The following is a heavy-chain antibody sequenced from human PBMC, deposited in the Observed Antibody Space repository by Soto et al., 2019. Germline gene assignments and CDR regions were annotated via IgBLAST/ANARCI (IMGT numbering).Heavy chain of an antibody. J-gene: IGHJ6*02. CDR1: GYSFTSYW. V-gene: IGHV5-51*01. CDR2: IYPGDSDT. D-gene: IGHD2-2*01. Sequence: PGESLKISCKGSGYSFTSYWIGWVRQMPGKGLEWMGIIYPGDSDTRYSPSFQGQVTISADKSISTAYLQWSSLKASDTAMYYCARAKYCSSTSCYGPKVLYYYYYYGMDVWGQGTTVTVSS. CDR3: ARAKYCSSTSCYGPKVLYYYYYYGMDV.